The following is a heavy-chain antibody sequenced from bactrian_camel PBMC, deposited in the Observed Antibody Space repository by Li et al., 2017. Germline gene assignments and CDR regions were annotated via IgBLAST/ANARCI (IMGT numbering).Heavy chain of an antibody. J-gene: IGHJ4*01. D-gene: IGHD5*01. Sequence: HVQLVESGGGSVQPGASLRLSCAASGIVVSDYFMSWVRQAPGKGLEWVSTINPDGGTTDYTDSVKGRFTISRDNAKNTLYLQMNRLSTDDTAVYYCAAGLFADFGLGLGTQVTVS. V-gene: IGHV3S1*01. CDR2: INPDGGTT. CDR1: GIVVSDYF.